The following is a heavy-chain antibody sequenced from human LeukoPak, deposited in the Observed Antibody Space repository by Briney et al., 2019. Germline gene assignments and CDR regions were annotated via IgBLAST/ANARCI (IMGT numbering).Heavy chain of an antibody. CDR1: GYSFTSYW. CDR3: ARHLRDYGDYHY. D-gene: IGHD4-17*01. V-gene: IGHV5-10-1*01. Sequence: GESLKISCKGSGYSFTSYWISWVRQMPGKGLGWMGRIDPSDSYTNYSPSFQGHVTISADKSISTAYLQWSSLKASDTAMYYCARHLRDYGDYHYWGQGTLVTVSS. J-gene: IGHJ4*02. CDR2: IDPSDSYT.